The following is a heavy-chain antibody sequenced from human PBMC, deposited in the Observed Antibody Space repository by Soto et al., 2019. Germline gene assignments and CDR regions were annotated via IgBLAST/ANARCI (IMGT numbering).Heavy chain of an antibody. V-gene: IGHV3-23*01. CDR2: ISGSGGST. CDR1: GFTFSSYA. J-gene: IGHJ5*02. CDR3: AKDPLRYCSSTSCFNWFDP. Sequence: PGGSLRLSCAASGFTFSSYAMSWVRQAPGKGLEWVSAISGSGGSTYYADSVKGRFTISRDNSKNTLYLQMNSLRAEDTAVYYCAKDPLRYCSSTSCFNWFDPWGQGTLVTVSS. D-gene: IGHD2-2*01.